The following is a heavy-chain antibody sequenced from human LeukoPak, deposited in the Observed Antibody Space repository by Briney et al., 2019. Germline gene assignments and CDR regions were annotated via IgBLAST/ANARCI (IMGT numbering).Heavy chain of an antibody. CDR1: GITFSSYA. CDR3: ARVGFSSGYSLPFDY. J-gene: IGHJ4*02. CDR2: ISTSGGST. D-gene: IGHD3-22*01. Sequence: PGGSLRLSCAASGITFSSYAMSWVRQAPGKGLEWVSTISTSGGSTYYADSVKGRFTISRDNAKNSLYLQMNSLRAEDTAVYYCARVGFSSGYSLPFDYWGQRTLVTVSS. V-gene: IGHV3-23*01.